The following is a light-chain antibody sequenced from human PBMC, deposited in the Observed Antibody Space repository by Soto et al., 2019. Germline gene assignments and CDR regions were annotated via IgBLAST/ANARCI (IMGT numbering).Light chain of an antibody. Sequence: EIVLTQSPGTLSLSPGERATLSCRASQSVSTRYLAWYQQKPGQAPTLLIYGASSRATGIPDRFSGSGSGTDFTLTISRLEPEDFAVYYCQQYGNSPKYTFGQGTKLEI. J-gene: IGKJ2*01. CDR2: GAS. V-gene: IGKV3-20*01. CDR1: QSVSTRY. CDR3: QQYGNSPKYT.